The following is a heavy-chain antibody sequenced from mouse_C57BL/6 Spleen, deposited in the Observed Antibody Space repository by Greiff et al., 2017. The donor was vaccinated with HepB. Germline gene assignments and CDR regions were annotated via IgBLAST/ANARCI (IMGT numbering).Heavy chain of an antibody. D-gene: IGHD2-1*01. CDR3: ARRGGNYEDYYAMDY. J-gene: IGHJ4*01. CDR1: GYAFTNYL. V-gene: IGHV1-54*01. CDR2: INPGSGGT. Sequence: VQLQQSGAELVRPGTSVKVSCKASGYAFTNYLIEWVKQRPGQGLEWIGVINPGSGGTNYNEKFKGKATLTADKSSSTAYMQLSSLTSEDSAVYFCARRGGNYEDYYAMDYWGQGTSVTVSS.